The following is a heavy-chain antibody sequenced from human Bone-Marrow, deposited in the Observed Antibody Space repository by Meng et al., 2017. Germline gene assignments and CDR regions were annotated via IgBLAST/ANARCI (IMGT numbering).Heavy chain of an antibody. V-gene: IGHV1-18*01. CDR1: GYTFTSYG. Sequence: ASVKVSCKASGYTFTSYGISWVRQAPGQGLEWMGWISAYNGNTNYAQKLQGRVTITADGSTSTAYMELSSLRSEDTAVYYCARSKWERPDGLDYWGQGTLVTVSS. CDR2: ISAYNGNT. CDR3: ARSKWERPDGLDY. D-gene: IGHD1-26*01. J-gene: IGHJ4*02.